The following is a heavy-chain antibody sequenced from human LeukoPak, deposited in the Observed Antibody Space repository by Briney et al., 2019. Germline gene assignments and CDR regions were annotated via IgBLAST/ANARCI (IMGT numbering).Heavy chain of an antibody. J-gene: IGHJ5*02. Sequence: ASVKVSCKVSGNALTELSMHWVRQAPGKGLEWMGGFDPEDGETIYAQKFQGRVTMTEDTSTDTAYMELSSLRSEDTAVYYCARETYPPFESGVVIHIYNWFDHWGQGTLVTVSS. V-gene: IGHV1-24*01. CDR3: ARETYPPFESGVVIHIYNWFDH. D-gene: IGHD3-3*01. CDR2: FDPEDGET. CDR1: GNALTELS.